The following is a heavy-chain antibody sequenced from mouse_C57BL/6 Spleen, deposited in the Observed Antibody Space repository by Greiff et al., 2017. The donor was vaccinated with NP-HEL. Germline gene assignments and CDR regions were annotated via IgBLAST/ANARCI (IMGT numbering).Heavy chain of an antibody. CDR2: IDPEDGDT. Sequence: VQLQQSGAELVRPGASVKLSCTASGFNIKDYYMHWVKQRPEQGLEWIGRIDPEDGDTEYAPKFQGKATMTADTSSNTAYLQLSSLTSEDTAVYYCTTASNYGYYAMDYWGQGTSVTVSS. CDR1: GFNIKDYY. J-gene: IGHJ4*01. V-gene: IGHV14-1*01. D-gene: IGHD2-5*01. CDR3: TTASNYGYYAMDY.